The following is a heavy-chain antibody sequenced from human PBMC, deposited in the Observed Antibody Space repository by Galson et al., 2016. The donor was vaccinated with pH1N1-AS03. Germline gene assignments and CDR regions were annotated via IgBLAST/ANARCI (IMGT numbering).Heavy chain of an antibody. D-gene: IGHD6-6*01. CDR1: GASISNSNW. V-gene: IGHV4-4*02. J-gene: IGHJ3*01. Sequence: ETLSLTCAVSGASISNSNWWSWVRQTPEKGLEWIGEIYHNGATNYLPSLKSRVAISLDTSKNQFSLKLTSVTAADTAVYYCARTRAARPADAFDVWGQGTTVTVSS. CDR3: ARTRAARPADAFDV. CDR2: IYHNGAT.